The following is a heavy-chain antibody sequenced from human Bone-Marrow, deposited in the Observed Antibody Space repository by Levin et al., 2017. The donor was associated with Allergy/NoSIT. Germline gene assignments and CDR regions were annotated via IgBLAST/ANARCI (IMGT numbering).Heavy chain of an antibody. Sequence: QSGESLKISCAASGFRFSDHGMHWVRQAPGKGLEWVGVIWYDGSNKYYADSVKGRITISRDNSKNTLYLQVDNLRVDDTAVYFCARDLDTSELFDSWGQGTLVTVAS. D-gene: IGHD3-22*01. J-gene: IGHJ4*02. CDR3: ARDLDTSELFDS. V-gene: IGHV3-33*01. CDR2: IWYDGSNK. CDR1: GFRFSDHG.